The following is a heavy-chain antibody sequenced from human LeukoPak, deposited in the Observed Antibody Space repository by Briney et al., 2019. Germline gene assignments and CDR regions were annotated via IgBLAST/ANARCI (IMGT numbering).Heavy chain of an antibody. CDR1: GGSIRSSTYY. J-gene: IGHJ4*02. V-gene: IGHV4-30-4*08. D-gene: IGHD3-16*02. Sequence: SETLSLTCTVSGGSIRSSTYYWGWIRQPPGKGLEWIGYISYSGRSYFNPSLKSHVTISIDTSKNQFSLKLSSVTAADTAVYYCARVQGGDYDYVWGSYRPKVFDSWGQGTLVTVSS. CDR3: ARVQGGDYDYVWGSYRPKVFDS. CDR2: ISYSGRS.